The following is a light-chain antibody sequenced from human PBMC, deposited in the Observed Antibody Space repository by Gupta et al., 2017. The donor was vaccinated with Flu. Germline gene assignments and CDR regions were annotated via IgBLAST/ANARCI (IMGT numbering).Light chain of an antibody. Sequence: DSVMTHSPLCLPVTPGEPASISCRSSQSRMHSNGYNYLDWYLQKPGQSPHLLINLGSSRASGVPDRFSGSGSGTDFTLKISRVEAEDIGAYYCNQYEQTPPTFGQGTKVEIK. CDR3: NQYEQTPPT. V-gene: IGKV2-28*01. J-gene: IGKJ1*01. CDR1: QSRMHSNGYNY. CDR2: LGS.